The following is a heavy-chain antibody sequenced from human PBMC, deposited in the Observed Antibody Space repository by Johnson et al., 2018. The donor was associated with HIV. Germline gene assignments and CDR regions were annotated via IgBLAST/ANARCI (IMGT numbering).Heavy chain of an antibody. Sequence: VQLVESGGGLVQPGGSLRLSCAASGFTFSSYWMSWVRQAPGKGLEWVANIKQDGSEKYYVDSVKGRFTISRDNAKNSLYLQMNSLRAEDTAVYYCARVRRKNWNLGDPFDIWGQGTMVTVSS. V-gene: IGHV3-7*03. CDR1: GFTFSSYW. CDR3: ARVRRKNWNLGDPFDI. D-gene: IGHD1-7*01. J-gene: IGHJ3*02. CDR2: IKQDGSEK.